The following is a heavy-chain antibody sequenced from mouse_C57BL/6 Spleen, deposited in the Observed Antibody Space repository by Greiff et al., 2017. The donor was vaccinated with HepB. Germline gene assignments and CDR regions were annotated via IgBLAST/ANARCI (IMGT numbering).Heavy chain of an antibody. D-gene: IGHD2-4*01. J-gene: IGHJ3*01. V-gene: IGHV1-53*01. CDR3: ARCIDDYVPWFAY. CDR1: GYTFTSYW. Sequence: VQLQQSGTELVKPGASVKLSCKASGYTFTSYWMHWVKQRPGQGLEWIGNINPSTGGTNYNEKFKSKATLTVDKSSSTAYMQLSSLTPGDSAVYYCARCIDDYVPWFAYWSQGALVTVAA. CDR2: INPSTGGT.